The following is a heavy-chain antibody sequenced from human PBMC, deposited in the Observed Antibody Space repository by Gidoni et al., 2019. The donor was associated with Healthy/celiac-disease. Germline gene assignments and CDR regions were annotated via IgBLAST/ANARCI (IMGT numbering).Heavy chain of an antibody. CDR2: ISWDGGRT. CDR1: GFTFDDYA. D-gene: IGHD4-17*01. Sequence: EVQLVESGGVVVQPGGSLRLSCAASGFTFDDYAMHWVRQAPGKGLEWVSLISWDGGRTYYADSVKGRFTISRDNSKNSLYLQMNSLRAEDTALYYCAKDNADYGGNSGGSLDWYFDLWGRGTLVTVSS. J-gene: IGHJ2*01. V-gene: IGHV3-43D*03. CDR3: AKDNADYGGNSGGSLDWYFDL.